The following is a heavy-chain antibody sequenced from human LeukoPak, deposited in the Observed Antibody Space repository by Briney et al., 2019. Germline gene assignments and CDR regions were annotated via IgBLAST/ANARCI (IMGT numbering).Heavy chain of an antibody. CDR3: ATHISGGTAVTPPHYYYMDV. J-gene: IGHJ6*03. Sequence: PSETLSLTCTVSGGSISSSSYYWGWIRQPPGKGLEWIGSIYYSGSTYYNPSLKSRVTISVDTSKNQFSLKLSSVTAADTAVYYGATHISGGTAVTPPHYYYMDVWGKGTTVTISS. CDR2: IYYSGST. CDR1: GGSISSSSYY. V-gene: IGHV4-39*07. D-gene: IGHD4-17*01.